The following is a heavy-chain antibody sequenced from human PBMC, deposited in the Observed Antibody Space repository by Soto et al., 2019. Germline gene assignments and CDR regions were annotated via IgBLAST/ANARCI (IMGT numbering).Heavy chain of an antibody. D-gene: IGHD6-19*01. Sequence: GGSLSLSCAASGFTFSSYAMSWVRQAPGKGLEWVSAISGSGGSTYYADPVKGRFTISRDNSKNTLYLQMNSLRAEDTAVYYWAKNTQWLVLGYFDYWGQGTLVTVSS. V-gene: IGHV3-23*01. J-gene: IGHJ4*02. CDR1: GFTFSSYA. CDR2: ISGSGGST. CDR3: AKNTQWLVLGYFDY.